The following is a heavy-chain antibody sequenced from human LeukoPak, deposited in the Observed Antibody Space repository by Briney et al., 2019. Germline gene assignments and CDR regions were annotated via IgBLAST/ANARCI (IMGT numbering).Heavy chain of an antibody. CDR1: GGSISSYY. Sequence: PSETLSLTCTVSGGSISSYYWSWIRQPPGKGLEWIGYIYYSGSTNYNPSLKSRVTISVDTSKNQFSLKLSSVTAADTAVYYCARGPGSKWLLLQGWFDPWGQGTLVTVSS. CDR2: IYYSGST. V-gene: IGHV4-59*12. D-gene: IGHD3-22*01. J-gene: IGHJ5*02. CDR3: ARGPGSKWLLLQGWFDP.